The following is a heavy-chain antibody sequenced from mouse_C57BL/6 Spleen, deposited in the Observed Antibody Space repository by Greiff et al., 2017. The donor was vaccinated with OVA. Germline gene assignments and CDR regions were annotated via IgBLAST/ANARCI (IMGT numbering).Heavy chain of an antibody. CDR2: IYPRDGST. D-gene: IGHD2-4*01. CDR1: GYTFTSYD. J-gene: IGHJ1*03. V-gene: IGHV1-85*01. Sequence: QVQLKQSGPELVKPGASVKLSCKASGYTFTSYDINWVKQRPGQGLEWIGWIYPRDGSTKYNEKFKGKATLTVDTSSSTAYMELHSLTSEDSAVYFCARGGGDYLHWYFDVWGTGTTVTVSS. CDR3: ARGGGDYLHWYFDV.